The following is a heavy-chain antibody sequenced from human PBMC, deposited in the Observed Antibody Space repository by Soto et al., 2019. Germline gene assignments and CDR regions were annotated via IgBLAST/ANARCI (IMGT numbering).Heavy chain of an antibody. CDR1: GGTFSSYA. V-gene: IGHV1-69*13. CDR3: AIRTVTTSRTWYYYYYMDV. Sequence: SVKVSCKASGGTFSSYAISWVRQAPGQGLEWMGGIIPIFGTANYAQKFQGRVTITADESTSTAYMELSSLRSEDTAVYYCAIRTVTTSRTWYYYYYMDVWGKGTTVTVSS. CDR2: IIPIFGTA. J-gene: IGHJ6*03. D-gene: IGHD4-17*01.